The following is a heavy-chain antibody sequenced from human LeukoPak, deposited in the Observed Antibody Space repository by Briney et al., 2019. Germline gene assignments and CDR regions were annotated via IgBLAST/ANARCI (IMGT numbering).Heavy chain of an antibody. CDR3: ARDLAGTYYYYMDV. Sequence: GGSLRLSCAASGFTFSSYWMNWVRQAPGKGLEWVANIKQGGSEKYYVDSVKGRFTISRDNAKNSLCLQMNSLRAEDTALYYCARDLAGTYYYYMDVWGKGTTVTVSS. CDR2: IKQGGSEK. V-gene: IGHV3-7*01. CDR1: GFTFSSYW. D-gene: IGHD6-19*01. J-gene: IGHJ6*03.